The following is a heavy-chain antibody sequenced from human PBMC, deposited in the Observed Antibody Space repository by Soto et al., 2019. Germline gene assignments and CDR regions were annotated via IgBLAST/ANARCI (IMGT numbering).Heavy chain of an antibody. CDR3: ARDALEYYDILTGYYGNYYYYGMDV. CDR1: GFTFSDYY. CDR2: ISGGGGSTI. V-gene: IGHV3-11*01. Sequence: QVQLVESGGGLVKPGGSLRLSCVASGFTFSDYYMNWIRQAPGKGLEWLSYISGGGGSTIEYADSVKGRFTISRDNAKNSLYLQMNSLRAEDTAVYYCARDALEYYDILTGYYGNYYYYGMDVWGQGTTVTVSS. J-gene: IGHJ6*02. D-gene: IGHD3-9*01.